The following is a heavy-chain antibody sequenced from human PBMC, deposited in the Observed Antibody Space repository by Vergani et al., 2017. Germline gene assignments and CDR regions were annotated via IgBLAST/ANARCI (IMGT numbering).Heavy chain of an antibody. J-gene: IGHJ4*02. CDR3: ARVSKGLLPDY. CDR1: GYTFTSYG. CDR2: IIPILGIA. Sequence: QVQLVQSGAEVKKPGASVKVSCKASGYTFTSYGISWVRQAPGQGLEWMGRIIPILGIANYAQKFQGRVTITADKSTSTAYMELSSLRSEDTAVYYCARVSKGLLPDYWGQGTLVTVSS. D-gene: IGHD3-22*01. V-gene: IGHV1-69*09.